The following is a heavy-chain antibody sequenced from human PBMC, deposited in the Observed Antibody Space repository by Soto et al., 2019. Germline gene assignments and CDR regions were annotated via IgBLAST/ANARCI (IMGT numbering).Heavy chain of an antibody. CDR2: INHSGST. Sequence: PSETLSLTCAVYGGSFSGYYWSWIRQPPGKGLEWIGEINHSGSTNYNPSLKSRVTISVDTSKNQFSLKLSSVTAADTAVYYCARGSKGNCSGGSCYHNYYYYMDVWGKGTTVTAP. V-gene: IGHV4-34*01. CDR1: GGSFSGYY. CDR3: ARGSKGNCSGGSCYHNYYYYMDV. D-gene: IGHD2-15*01. J-gene: IGHJ6*03.